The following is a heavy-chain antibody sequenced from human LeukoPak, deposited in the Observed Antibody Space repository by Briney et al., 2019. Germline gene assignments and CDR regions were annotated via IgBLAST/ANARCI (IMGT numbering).Heavy chain of an antibody. CDR3: ARAFYGSGSTFYYYYYMDV. V-gene: IGHV4-4*07. J-gene: IGHJ6*03. Sequence: TSETLSLTXTVSGGSISSYYWSWIRQPAGKGLEWIGRIYTSGSTNYNPSLKSRVTMSVDTSKNQFSLKLSSVTAADTAVYYCARAFYGSGSTFYYYYYMDVWGKGTTVTVSS. D-gene: IGHD3-10*01. CDR2: IYTSGST. CDR1: GGSISSYY.